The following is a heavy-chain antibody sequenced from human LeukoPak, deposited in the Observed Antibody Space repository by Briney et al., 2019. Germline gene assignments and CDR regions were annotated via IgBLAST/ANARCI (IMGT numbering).Heavy chain of an antibody. Sequence: GASVKVSCKASGYTFTRYYMHWARQAPGQGLEWMGWINPNSGGTNYAQKFQGRVTMTRDTSISTAYMELSRLRSDDTAMYYCARDDYYDSSGYYRNWGQGTLVTVSS. CDR1: GYTFTRYY. J-gene: IGHJ4*02. D-gene: IGHD3-22*01. CDR2: INPNSGGT. CDR3: ARDDYYDSSGYYRN. V-gene: IGHV1-2*02.